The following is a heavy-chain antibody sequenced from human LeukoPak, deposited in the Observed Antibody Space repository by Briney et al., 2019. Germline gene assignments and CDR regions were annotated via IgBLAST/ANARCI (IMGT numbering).Heavy chain of an antibody. J-gene: IGHJ4*02. CDR3: ARTPGYSYGYPDY. D-gene: IGHD5-18*01. CDR1: GGSFSGYY. Sequence: SETLSLTCAVYGGSFSGYYWSWIRQPPGKGLEWIGEINHSGSTNYNPSLKSRVTISVDTSKNQFSLKLSSVTAADTAVYYCARTPGYSYGYPDYWGQGTLVTVSS. CDR2: INHSGST. V-gene: IGHV4-34*01.